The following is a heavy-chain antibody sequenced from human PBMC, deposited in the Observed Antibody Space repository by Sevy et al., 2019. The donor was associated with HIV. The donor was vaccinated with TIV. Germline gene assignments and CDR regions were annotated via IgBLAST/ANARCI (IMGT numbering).Heavy chain of an antibody. Sequence: SETLSLTCTVSGDSISSGSYYWGWIRQPPGQGLEWIGNIYYGGDTYYNPSLKSPVSISVDTSKNQFSLKRRSVTAADTAVYYCARLGRNEGYFDYWGQGTLVTVSS. CDR1: GDSISSGSYY. CDR3: ARLGRNEGYFDY. D-gene: IGHD1-1*01. CDR2: IYYGGDT. J-gene: IGHJ4*02. V-gene: IGHV4-39*01.